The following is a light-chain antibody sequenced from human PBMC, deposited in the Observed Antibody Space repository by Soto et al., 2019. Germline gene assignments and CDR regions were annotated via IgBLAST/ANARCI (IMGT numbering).Light chain of an antibody. CDR1: GYDVGGYNY. CDR2: DVT. Sequence: QSALTQPASVSGSPGQSITISCTGTGYDVGGYNYVSWYQQHPGKAPKLIIYDVTKRPSGVSNRFSGSKSGDTASLTISGLQAEDEADYYCSSYSRSSIPVFGGGTKLTVL. V-gene: IGLV2-14*03. J-gene: IGLJ2*01. CDR3: SSYSRSSIPV.